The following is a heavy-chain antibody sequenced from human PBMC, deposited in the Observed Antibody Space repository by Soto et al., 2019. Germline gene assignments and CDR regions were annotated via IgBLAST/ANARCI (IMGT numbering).Heavy chain of an antibody. CDR3: ARYDIVTGYPTSIYYYYYMDV. D-gene: IGHD3-9*01. CDR1: GYTFTSYD. CDR2: MNPNSGNT. V-gene: IGHV1-8*01. J-gene: IGHJ6*03. Sequence: QVQLVQSGAEVKKPGASVKVSCKASGYTFTSYDINWVRQATGQGLEWMGWMNPNSGNTGYAQKFQGRVTMTRNTSISTAYMELSSLRSEDTAVYYCARYDIVTGYPTSIYYYYYMDVWGKGTTVTVSS.